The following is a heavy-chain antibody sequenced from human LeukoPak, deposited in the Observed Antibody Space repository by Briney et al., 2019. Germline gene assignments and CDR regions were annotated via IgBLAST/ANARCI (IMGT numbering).Heavy chain of an antibody. CDR1: GGSISSGSYY. D-gene: IGHD3-16*01. CDR3: ARSRGGLDYVWGSYVFDY. Sequence: SQTLSLTCTVSGGSISSGSYYWGWIRQPAGKGLEWIGRIYTSGSTNYNPSLKSRVTISVDTSKNQFSLKLSSVTAADTAVYYCARSRGGLDYVWGSYVFDYWGQGTLVTVSS. CDR2: IYTSGST. V-gene: IGHV4-61*02. J-gene: IGHJ4*02.